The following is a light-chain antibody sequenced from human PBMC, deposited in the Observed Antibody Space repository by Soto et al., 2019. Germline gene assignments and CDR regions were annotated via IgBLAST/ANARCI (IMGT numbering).Light chain of an antibody. J-gene: IGKJ1*01. Sequence: EIVLTQSPGTLSLSPGERATLSCRASQSVSNNYLAWYQQKPGQAPRLLIYGASSRATGIPDRFSSSGSGTDFTLTISRLEPEDFAVYYCQQYGTSRTFGQGTKVEIK. V-gene: IGKV3-20*01. CDR2: GAS. CDR1: QSVSNNY. CDR3: QQYGTSRT.